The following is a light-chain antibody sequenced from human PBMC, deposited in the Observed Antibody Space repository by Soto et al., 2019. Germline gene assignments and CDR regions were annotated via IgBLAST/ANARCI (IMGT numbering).Light chain of an antibody. Sequence: EIVMTQSPATLSASPGERVTISCRASQSVSSYLAWYQQKPGKAPRLLIYAASNMPTGIPSRFSGSGSGTDFTLTISSLEPEDFAVYYCQQRSNWPSITFGQGTRLETK. CDR1: QSVSSY. CDR3: QQRSNWPSIT. CDR2: AAS. J-gene: IGKJ5*01. V-gene: IGKV3-11*01.